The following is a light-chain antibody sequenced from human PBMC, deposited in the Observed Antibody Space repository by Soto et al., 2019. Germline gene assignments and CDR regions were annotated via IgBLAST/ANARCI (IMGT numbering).Light chain of an antibody. Sequence: QSVLTQPASVSGSPGQSIIISCTGTSSDVGRYNYVSWYQQHPGKAPKLIIYEVNNRPSEISNRFSGSKSANTAPLTISGLQAEDEADYYCTSFTSSATDVFGTGTKLTVL. V-gene: IGLV2-14*01. CDR2: EVN. CDR1: SSDVGRYNY. CDR3: TSFTSSATDV. J-gene: IGLJ1*01.